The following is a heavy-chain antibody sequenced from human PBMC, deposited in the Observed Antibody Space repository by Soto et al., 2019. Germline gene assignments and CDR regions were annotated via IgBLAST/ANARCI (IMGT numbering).Heavy chain of an antibody. V-gene: IGHV1-18*01. CDR2: ISAYNGNT. CDR1: GYTFTSYG. D-gene: IGHD6-19*01. Sequence: GASVKVSCKASGYTFTSYGISWVRQAPGQGLEWMGWISAYNGNTKYAQKLQGRVTMTKDTSTSTAYMELRSLRSDDTAVYYCARDAAVGLFDDWGQGTLVPVSS. J-gene: IGHJ4*02. CDR3: ARDAAVGLFDD.